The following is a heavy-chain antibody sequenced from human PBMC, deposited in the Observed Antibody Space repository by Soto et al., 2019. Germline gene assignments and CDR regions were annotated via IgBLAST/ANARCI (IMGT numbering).Heavy chain of an antibody. J-gene: IGHJ3*02. V-gene: IGHV4-59*08. CDR2: IYYRGST. D-gene: IGHD3-16*01. CDR1: GGSISSYY. CDR3: ARHKVADLGETEHDAFDI. Sequence: SETLSLTCTVSGGSISSYYWSWIRQPPGKGLEWIGYIYYRGSTNYNPSHKSRVTISVDTSKNKFSLKLSSVTAADTAVYYCARHKVADLGETEHDAFDIWGQGTMVTVSS.